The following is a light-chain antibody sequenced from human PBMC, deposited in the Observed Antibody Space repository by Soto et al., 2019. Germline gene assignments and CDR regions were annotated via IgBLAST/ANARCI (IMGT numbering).Light chain of an antibody. Sequence: QLVLTQSPSESATPGQRVTISCSGSGSNIGTHAVNWYQQVPGTAPTLLIFRNHQRPSGVPDRFSGSKSGTSASLAISGPQSEDEADYYCAAWDDSLRAVVFGGGTQLTVL. CDR3: AAWDDSLRAVV. J-gene: IGLJ2*01. CDR1: GSNIGTHA. CDR2: RNH. V-gene: IGLV1-44*01.